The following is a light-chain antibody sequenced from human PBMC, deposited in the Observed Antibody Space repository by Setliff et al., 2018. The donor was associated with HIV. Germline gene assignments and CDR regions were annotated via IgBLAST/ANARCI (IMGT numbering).Light chain of an antibody. Sequence: QSALAQPASVSGSPGQTITISCTGTSSDVCGYNYVSWYQQHPGKAHKLMIYDVRNRPSGVSNRFSGSKSGNTASLTISGLQAEDEADYYCSSYSVSTTGVVVGGGTK. CDR3: SSYSVSTTGVV. J-gene: IGLJ2*01. CDR2: DVR. CDR1: SSDVCGYNY. V-gene: IGLV2-14*03.